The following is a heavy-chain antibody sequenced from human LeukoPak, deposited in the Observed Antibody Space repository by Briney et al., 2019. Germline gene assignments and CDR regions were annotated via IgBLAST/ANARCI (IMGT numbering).Heavy chain of an antibody. CDR3: ARGGGLDV. D-gene: IGHD3-16*01. CDR2: INHNGNVN. CDR1: GLTFSGYD. V-gene: IGHV3-7*03. J-gene: IGHJ6*02. Sequence: GGSLRLSCAASGLTFSGYDMHWVRQAPGKGLEWVASINHNGNVNYYVDSVKGRFTISRDNAKNSLYPQMSNLRAEDTAVYFCARGGGLDVWGQGATVTVSS.